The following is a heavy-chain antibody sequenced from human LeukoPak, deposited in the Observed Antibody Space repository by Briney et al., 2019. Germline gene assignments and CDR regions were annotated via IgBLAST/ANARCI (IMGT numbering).Heavy chain of an antibody. CDR2: INPSGGST. D-gene: IGHD1-26*01. J-gene: IGHJ4*02. V-gene: IGHV1-46*01. CDR1: GFTFTNYN. CDR3: ARDTGSSPGDY. Sequence: GASVKVSCKASGFTFTNYNLHWVRQAPGRRLEWMGIINPSGGSTNYAQNFQGRVTMTRDTSTSTAYMDLRSLRSDDTAVYYCARDTGSSPGDYWGQGTLVTVSS.